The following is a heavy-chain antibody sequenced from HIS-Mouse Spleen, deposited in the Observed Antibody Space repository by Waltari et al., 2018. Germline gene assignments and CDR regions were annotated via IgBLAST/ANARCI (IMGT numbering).Heavy chain of an antibody. Sequence: QVQLQESGPGLVKPSETLSLTCTVSGYSISSGYYWGWIRQPPGRGLGWIGSIYHSGSTYYTPSLKSRVTISVDTSKNQFSLKLSSVTAADTAVYYCARGESGSYYYYYYYGMDVWGQGTTVTVSS. J-gene: IGHJ6*02. CDR2: IYHSGST. D-gene: IGHD1-26*01. CDR3: ARGESGSYYYYYYYGMDV. CDR1: GYSISSGYY. V-gene: IGHV4-38-2*02.